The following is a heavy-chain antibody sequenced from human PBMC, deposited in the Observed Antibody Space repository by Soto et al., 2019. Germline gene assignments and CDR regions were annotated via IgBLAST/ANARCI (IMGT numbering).Heavy chain of an antibody. Sequence: SETLSLTCTVSGGSISSSGYYWGWIRQPPGKGLEWIGSIYYTGSTYYNPSLKSRVTISVDTSKNQFSLKLSSVTAADTAVYYCAKHAEQWLVQYWFDPWGQGTLVTVSS. CDR3: AKHAEQWLVQYWFDP. V-gene: IGHV4-39*01. CDR1: GGSISSSGYY. D-gene: IGHD6-19*01. CDR2: IYYTGST. J-gene: IGHJ5*02.